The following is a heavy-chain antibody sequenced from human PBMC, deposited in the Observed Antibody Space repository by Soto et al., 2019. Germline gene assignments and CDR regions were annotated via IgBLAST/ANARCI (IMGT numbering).Heavy chain of an antibody. J-gene: IGHJ4*02. CDR2: ITGSGGT. CDR1: GFTFSSYA. V-gene: IGHV3-23*01. D-gene: IGHD5-12*01. Sequence: GGSLRLSCAASGFTFSSYAMSWVRQAPGKGLEWVSTITGSGGTYFADSVKGRFTISRDNSKNTLYLQMNSPRAEDTAVYYCARGSGYDPWEYYFDYWGQGTLVTVSS. CDR3: ARGSGYDPWEYYFDY.